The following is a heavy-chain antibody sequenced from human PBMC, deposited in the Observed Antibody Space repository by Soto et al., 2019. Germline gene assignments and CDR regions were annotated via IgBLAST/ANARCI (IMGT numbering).Heavy chain of an antibody. J-gene: IGHJ5*02. V-gene: IGHV4-30-2*01. CDR3: ARDMHAGFTHYFDP. CDR1: GGSISRGDFS. CDR2: IYRSGST. Sequence: TLSLTCVVSGGSISRGDFSWTWIRQPPGKGLEWVGYIYRSGSTYYNPSLKSPVSISLDKSKNQFSLNLTSVTAADTAVYYCARDMHAGFTHYFDPWGQGTLVTVSS. D-gene: IGHD1-26*01.